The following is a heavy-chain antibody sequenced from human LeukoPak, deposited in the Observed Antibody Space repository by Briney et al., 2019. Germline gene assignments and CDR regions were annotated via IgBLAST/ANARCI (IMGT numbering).Heavy chain of an antibody. J-gene: IGHJ5*02. CDR2: FDPEDGET. Sequence: GASVKVSCKVSGYTLTELSMHWVRQAPGKGLEWMGRFDPEDGETIYAQKFQGRVTMTEDTSTDTANMELSSLRSEDTAVYYCARSQWPKAFNWFDPWGQGTLVTVSS. D-gene: IGHD6-19*01. CDR1: GYTLTELS. V-gene: IGHV1-24*01. CDR3: ARSQWPKAFNWFDP.